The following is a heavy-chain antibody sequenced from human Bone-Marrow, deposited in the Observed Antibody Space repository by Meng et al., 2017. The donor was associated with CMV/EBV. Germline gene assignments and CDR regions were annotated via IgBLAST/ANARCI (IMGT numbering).Heavy chain of an antibody. CDR1: GFTFSSYD. V-gene: IGHV3-13*01. Sequence: GGSLRLSCAACGFTFSSYDMHWVRQATGKGLEWVSAIGTAGDTYYPGSVKGRFTISRDNAKNSLYLQMNSLRAEDTAVYYCARDRYGSSAHYYYYYGMDVWGQGTMVTVSS. CDR2: IGTAGDT. J-gene: IGHJ6*02. D-gene: IGHD6-6*01. CDR3: ARDRYGSSAHYYYYYGMDV.